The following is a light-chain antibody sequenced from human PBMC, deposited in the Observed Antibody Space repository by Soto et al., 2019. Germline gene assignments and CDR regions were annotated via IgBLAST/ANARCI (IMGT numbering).Light chain of an antibody. V-gene: IGLV2-14*01. Sequence: QSALTQPASVSGSPGQSITISCTGTSSDVGGYYSVSWYQQHPGKAPKLMIYDVTNRPSGVSNRFSGCKSGNTASLTISGLQAEDEADYYCSSYTSSSTDVFGTGTKVTVL. CDR3: SSYTSSSTDV. J-gene: IGLJ1*01. CDR2: DVT. CDR1: SSDVGGYYS.